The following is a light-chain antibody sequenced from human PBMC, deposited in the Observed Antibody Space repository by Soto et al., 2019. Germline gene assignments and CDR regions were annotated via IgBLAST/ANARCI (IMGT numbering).Light chain of an antibody. CDR1: QDVISSY. J-gene: IGKJ5*01. CDR2: GSS. Sequence: ELVLTQSPGPLSVSPGERVTLSCRASQDVISSYLAWYQQRRGQAPRLLSYGSSSRDTGIPDRGSCRGSGTDGTRTISRLENEDFAVYYCQQYGSSPITFGQGTRLEIK. V-gene: IGKV3-20*01. CDR3: QQYGSSPIT.